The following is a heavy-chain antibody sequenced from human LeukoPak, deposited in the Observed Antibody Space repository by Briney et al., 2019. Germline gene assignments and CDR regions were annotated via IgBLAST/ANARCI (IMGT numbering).Heavy chain of an antibody. Sequence: ASVKVSCKASGYTFTSYYMHWVRQAPGQGLEWLGIINPSGGSTSYAQKFQGRVTMTRDMSTSTVYMELSSLRSEDTAVYYCARIAAAGTSIDYWGQGTLVTVSS. CDR3: ARIAAAGTSIDY. V-gene: IGHV1-46*01. J-gene: IGHJ4*02. CDR2: INPSGGST. CDR1: GYTFTSYY. D-gene: IGHD6-13*01.